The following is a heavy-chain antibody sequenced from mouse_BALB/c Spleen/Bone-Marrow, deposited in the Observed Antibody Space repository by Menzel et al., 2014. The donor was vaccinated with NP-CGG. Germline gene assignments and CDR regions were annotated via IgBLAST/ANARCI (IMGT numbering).Heavy chain of an antibody. V-gene: IGHV5-6-3*01. Sequence: EVHLVESGGGLVQPGGSLKLSCAASGFTFSSYGMSWVRQTPDKRLELVATINSNGGSTYYPDSVKGRFTISRDNAKNTLYLQMSSLKSEDTAMCDCARQYDGARWGQGTLVTVSA. D-gene: IGHD2-14*01. CDR1: GFTFSSYG. J-gene: IGHJ3*01. CDR3: ARQYDGAR. CDR2: INSNGGST.